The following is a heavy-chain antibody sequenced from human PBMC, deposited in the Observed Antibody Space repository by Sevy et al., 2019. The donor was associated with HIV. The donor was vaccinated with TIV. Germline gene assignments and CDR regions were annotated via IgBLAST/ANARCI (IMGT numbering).Heavy chain of an antibody. J-gene: IGHJ6*02. V-gene: IGHV3-73*01. Sequence: GGSLRLSCAASGFTFSDSAMHWVRQASGKGLEWVGRIRSKVNSYAATYVASVKGRFTISSDASKNTEYQQMNSLKTEDTAVYYCTRQGYRSRYDIFSHGMDVWGQGTTVTVSS. D-gene: IGHD3-9*01. CDR3: TRQGYRSRYDIFSHGMDV. CDR2: IRSKVNSYAA. CDR1: GFTFSDSA.